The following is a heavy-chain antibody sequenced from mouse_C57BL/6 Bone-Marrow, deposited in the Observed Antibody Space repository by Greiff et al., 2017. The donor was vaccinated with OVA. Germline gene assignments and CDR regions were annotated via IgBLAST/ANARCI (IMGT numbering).Heavy chain of an antibody. CDR1: GYTFTSYG. D-gene: IGHD1-1*01. V-gene: IGHV1-81*01. CDR2: IYPRSGNT. Sequence: QVQLKESGAELARPGDSVKLSCKASGYTFTSYGISWVKQRTGQGIEWIGEIYPRSGNTYYNEKFKGKATLTADKSSSTAYMELSSLTSEDSAVYFCASEGLYYGPPYFDYWGQGTTLTVSS. CDR3: ASEGLYYGPPYFDY. J-gene: IGHJ2*01.